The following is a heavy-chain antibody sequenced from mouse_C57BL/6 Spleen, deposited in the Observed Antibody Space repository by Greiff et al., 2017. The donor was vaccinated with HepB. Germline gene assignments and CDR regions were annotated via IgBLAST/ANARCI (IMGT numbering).Heavy chain of an antibody. D-gene: IGHD1-1*01. CDR3: ATPYYYGSRDYAMDY. Sequence: QVQLQQPGAELVKPGASVQMSCKASGYTFTSYWITWVKQRPGQGLEWIGDIYPGRGSTNYNEKFKSKATLTVDTSYSTAYMQLSSLTSEDSAVYYCATPYYYGSRDYAMDYWGQGTSVTVSS. CDR2: IYPGRGST. V-gene: IGHV1-55*01. J-gene: IGHJ4*01. CDR1: GYTFTSYW.